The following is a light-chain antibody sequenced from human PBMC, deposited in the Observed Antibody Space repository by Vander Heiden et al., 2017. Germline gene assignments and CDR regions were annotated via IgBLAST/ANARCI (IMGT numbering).Light chain of an antibody. CDR2: TNN. J-gene: IGLJ1*01. V-gene: IGLV1-44*01. Sequence: QSVLTQPPSASGTPGQRVTISCSGSSSNIGSNTVNWYQQLPGTAPKLLIYTNNQRPSGVPDRFSGSKSGTSASLAISGLQSEDEADYYCAAWDDSLNVHYVFGTGTEVT. CDR1: SSNIGSNT. CDR3: AAWDDSLNVHYV.